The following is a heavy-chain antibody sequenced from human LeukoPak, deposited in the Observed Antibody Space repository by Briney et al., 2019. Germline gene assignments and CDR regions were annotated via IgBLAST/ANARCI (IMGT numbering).Heavy chain of an antibody. J-gene: IGHJ3*02. CDR1: GYTFTGYY. CDR3: ARGSRQDYYDSSGYLWFAFDI. D-gene: IGHD3-22*01. Sequence: ASVKVSCKASGYTFTGYYMHWVRQAPGQGLEWMGWIRPTSGGTNYAQRFQGRVTMARDTSISTAYMELSSLRSDDTAVYYCARGSRQDYYDSSGYLWFAFDIWGQGTMVTVSS. CDR2: IRPTSGGT. V-gene: IGHV1-2*02.